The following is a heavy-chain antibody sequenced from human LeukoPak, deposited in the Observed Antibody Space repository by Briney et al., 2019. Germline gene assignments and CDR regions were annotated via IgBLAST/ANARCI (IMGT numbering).Heavy chain of an antibody. Sequence: GRSLRLSCAASGFTFNDYAMRWVRQAPGKGLEWVSGIFGKNGAKGHADSVKGRFTISRDNANNSLYLQMNSLRPDDTALYYCTYDNSPGGLEYWGQGTLVTVSS. J-gene: IGHJ4*02. CDR2: IFGKNGAK. V-gene: IGHV3-9*01. CDR1: GFTFNDYA. D-gene: IGHD2-8*02. CDR3: TYDNSPGGLEY.